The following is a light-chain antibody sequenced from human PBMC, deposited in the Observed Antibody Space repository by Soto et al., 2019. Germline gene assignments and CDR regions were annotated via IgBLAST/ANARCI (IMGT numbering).Light chain of an antibody. CDR1: QSISNNS. CDR3: QQHGSSPCT. CDR2: RVY. J-gene: IGKJ1*01. V-gene: IGKV3-20*01. Sequence: EIVLTQFPGTVSLSTGERATLSCRASQSISNNSLTWYQQKPGQAPRLLIYRVYNRATGIPDRFSGSGSGTDFTLTISRLEPEDFAVYFCQQHGSSPCTFGQGTKVEIK.